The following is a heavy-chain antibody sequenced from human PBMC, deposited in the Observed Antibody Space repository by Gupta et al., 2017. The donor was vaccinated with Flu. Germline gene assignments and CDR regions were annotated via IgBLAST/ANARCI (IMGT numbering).Heavy chain of an antibody. D-gene: IGHD2-15*01. V-gene: IGHV5-51*01. J-gene: IGHJ6*02. CDR1: GYSFTSYW. Sequence: EVQLVQSGAEVKKPGESLKISCKGSGYSFTSYWIGWVRQMPGKGLEWMGIIYPGDSDTRYSPSFQGQVTVSADKSISTAYLQWSSLKAADTAMYYCARHKNGKSVVVAAGYGMDVWGQGTTVTVSS. CDR2: IYPGDSDT. CDR3: ARHKNGKSVVVAAGYGMDV.